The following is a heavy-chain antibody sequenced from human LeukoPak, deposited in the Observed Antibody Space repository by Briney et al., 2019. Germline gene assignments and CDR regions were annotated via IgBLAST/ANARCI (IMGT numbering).Heavy chain of an antibody. V-gene: IGHV3-23*01. CDR1: GFTFNNYA. Sequence: GSLRLSCAASGFTFNNYAMSWVRPAPGKGLEWVSSISGSAGTTYYADSVKGRFTISRDNSNNTLYLHMNSLRVDDTAVFYCAKESSGYSSSFDSWGQGTLVTVSS. J-gene: IGHJ5*01. CDR2: ISGSAGTT. D-gene: IGHD5-18*01. CDR3: AKESSGYSSSFDS.